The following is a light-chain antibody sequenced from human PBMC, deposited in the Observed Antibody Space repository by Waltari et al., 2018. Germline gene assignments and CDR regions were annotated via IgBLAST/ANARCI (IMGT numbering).Light chain of an antibody. CDR3: QAWDSSSTVV. J-gene: IGLJ2*01. CDR1: NLGNRY. V-gene: IGLV3-1*01. CDR2: QDN. Sequence: SYELTQPPSVSVSPGQTVSITCSGDNLGNRYVSWYKQAPGQSPLLVIYQDNKRPSGIPGRFSGSNSGNTATLTISVTQAVDEADYSCQAWDSSSTVVFGGGTKLTVL.